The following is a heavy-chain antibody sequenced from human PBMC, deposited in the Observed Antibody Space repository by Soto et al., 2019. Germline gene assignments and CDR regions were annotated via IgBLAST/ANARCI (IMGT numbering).Heavy chain of an antibody. CDR2: INPDGSRT. CDR1: GFTFSNYW. CDR3: AKSPDGSFDY. J-gene: IGHJ4*02. D-gene: IGHD5-12*01. Sequence: GGSLRLSCAASGFTFSNYWIHWVRQAPGKGLMWVSRINPDGSRTDYADSVKGRFTISRDNAENTLYLQMNSLRAEDTAVYFCAKSPDGSFDYWGQGTLVTVSS. V-gene: IGHV3-74*01.